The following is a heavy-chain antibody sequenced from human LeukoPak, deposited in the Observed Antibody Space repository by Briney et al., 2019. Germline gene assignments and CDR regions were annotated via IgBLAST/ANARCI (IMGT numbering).Heavy chain of an antibody. CDR2: IDPSDSYT. J-gene: IGHJ4*02. CDR3: ARHDKSYGSPFDY. Sequence: GGSLKISCKGSGYSFTSYWISWVRQMPGKGLEWIGRIDPSDSYTNYSPSFQGHVTISADKSISTAYLQWSSLKASDTAMYYCARHDKSYGSPFDYWGQGTLVTVSS. V-gene: IGHV5-10-1*01. D-gene: IGHD5-18*01. CDR1: GYSFTSYW.